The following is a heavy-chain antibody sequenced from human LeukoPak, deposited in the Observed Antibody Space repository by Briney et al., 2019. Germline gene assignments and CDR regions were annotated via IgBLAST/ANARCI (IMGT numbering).Heavy chain of an antibody. Sequence: PSETLSLTCTVSGGSISSYYWSWIRQPPGKGLEWIGYIYYSGSTNYNPSLKSRVTISVDTSKNQFSLKLSSVTAADTAVYYCARVTGGVDYDSSGYYPDLRDWFDPWGQGTLVTVSS. CDR1: GGSISSYY. CDR2: IYYSGST. D-gene: IGHD3-22*01. V-gene: IGHV4-59*01. J-gene: IGHJ5*02. CDR3: ARVTGGVDYDSSGYYPDLRDWFDP.